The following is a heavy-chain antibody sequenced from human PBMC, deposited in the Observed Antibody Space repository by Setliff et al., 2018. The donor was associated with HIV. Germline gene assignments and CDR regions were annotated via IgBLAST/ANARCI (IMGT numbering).Heavy chain of an antibody. Sequence: ASVKVSCKAFGYNFSTYALHWVRQAPGQRLEWMRWMNAATGKTKYPEDFQDRITFTRDTSAKIGYLELTKLRSSDMATYYCVRVRVGGSLYFDYWGQGTPVTVSS. D-gene: IGHD1-26*01. CDR1: GYNFSTYA. V-gene: IGHV1-3*03. J-gene: IGHJ4*02. CDR3: VRVRVGGSLYFDY. CDR2: MNAATGKT.